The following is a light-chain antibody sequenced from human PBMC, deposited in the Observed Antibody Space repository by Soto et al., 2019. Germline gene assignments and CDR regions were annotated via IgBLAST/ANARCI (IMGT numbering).Light chain of an antibody. CDR1: QDVRNR. Sequence: PTSLSASLGDRVTITCRTSQDVRNRLGWYQQKPGKAPKLLIYEASTLQSGVPSRFSGSGSGTEFTLTISGLLPEDFAAYHCQQLYTLPFTFGQGTRLEIK. CDR3: QQLYTLPFT. CDR2: EAS. J-gene: IGKJ5*01. V-gene: IGKV1-17*01.